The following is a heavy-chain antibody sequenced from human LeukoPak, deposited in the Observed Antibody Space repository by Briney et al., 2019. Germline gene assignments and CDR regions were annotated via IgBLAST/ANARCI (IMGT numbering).Heavy chain of an antibody. D-gene: IGHD3-10*01. Sequence: PGGSLRLSCAASGFTFSSYAMHWVRQAPGKGLEWVAVISYDGSNKYYADSVKGRFTISRDNSKNTLYLQMNSLRAEDTAVYYCAKNPRGVIMRFDYWGQGTLVTVSS. CDR2: ISYDGSNK. CDR1: GFTFSSYA. V-gene: IGHV3-30-3*02. J-gene: IGHJ4*02. CDR3: AKNPRGVIMRFDY.